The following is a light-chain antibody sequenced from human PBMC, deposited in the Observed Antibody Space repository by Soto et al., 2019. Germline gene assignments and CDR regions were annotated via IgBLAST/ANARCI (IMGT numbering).Light chain of an antibody. CDR2: LAS. Sequence: EIVMTQAPLSLSVTPGEAASISCRSSQSLLHSDGNNYLAWSLQKPGHSPQLLIDLASNRASGVPDRFSGSGAGTDFTLRISRVEAEDVGVYYCMQVRQTPTFGGGTKVEIK. CDR3: MQVRQTPT. V-gene: IGKV2-28*01. CDR1: QSLLHSDGNNY. J-gene: IGKJ4*01.